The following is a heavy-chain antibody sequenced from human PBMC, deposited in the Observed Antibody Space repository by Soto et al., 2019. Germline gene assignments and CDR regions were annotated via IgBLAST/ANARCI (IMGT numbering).Heavy chain of an antibody. D-gene: IGHD3-16*01. V-gene: IGHV1-46*03. Sequence: ASVKVSCKASGYTSSNYYVHWVRQAPGQGPEWMGSINPSSGTTGYAQKFQGRVTMTRDTSTSTVYMELSSLRSEDTAVYFCARVNAQVGDFDYWGRG. CDR1: GYTSSNYY. J-gene: IGHJ4*02. CDR2: INPSSGTT. CDR3: ARVNAQVGDFDY.